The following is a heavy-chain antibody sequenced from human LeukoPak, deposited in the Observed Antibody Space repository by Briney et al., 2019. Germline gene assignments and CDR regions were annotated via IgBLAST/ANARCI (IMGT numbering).Heavy chain of an antibody. Sequence: GSLRLSCAASGFTFSSYSMNWVRQAPGKGLEWVSSISSSSSYIYYADSVKGRFTISRDNAKNSLYLQMNSLRAEDTAVYYCASGSYDDYRYYFDYWGQGTLVTVSS. V-gene: IGHV3-21*01. CDR3: ASGSYDDYRYYFDY. CDR1: GFTFSSYS. J-gene: IGHJ4*02. D-gene: IGHD4-17*01. CDR2: ISSSSSYI.